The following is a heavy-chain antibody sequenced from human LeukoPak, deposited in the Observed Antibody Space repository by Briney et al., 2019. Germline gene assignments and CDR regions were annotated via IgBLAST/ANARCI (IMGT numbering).Heavy chain of an antibody. V-gene: IGHV1-18*01. CDR1: GYTFTSYG. J-gene: IGHJ6*02. CDR2: ISAYNGNT. CDR3: ARDVVLGKLLLTYGMDV. D-gene: IGHD2-15*01. Sequence: ASVKVSCKASGYTFTSYGISWVRQAPGQGLEWMGWISAYNGNTNYAQKLQGRVTMTTDTSTSTAYKELRSLRSDDTAAYYCARDVVLGKLLLTYGMDVWGQGTTVTVSS.